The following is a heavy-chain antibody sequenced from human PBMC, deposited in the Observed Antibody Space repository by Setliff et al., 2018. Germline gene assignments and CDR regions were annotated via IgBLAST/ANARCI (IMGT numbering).Heavy chain of an antibody. CDR3: ARMLAAARYYYYYGMDV. CDR2: IYHAGST. V-gene: IGHV4-30-2*02. J-gene: IGHJ6*02. CDR1: GGSISSGDAS. D-gene: IGHD6-13*01. Sequence: LSLTCAVSGGSISSGDASWSWVRQPPGKGLEWIGYIYHAGSTYYNPSLESRVTISVDTSKNQFSLKLSSVTAADTAVYYCARMLAAARYYYYYGMDVWGQGTTVTVSS.